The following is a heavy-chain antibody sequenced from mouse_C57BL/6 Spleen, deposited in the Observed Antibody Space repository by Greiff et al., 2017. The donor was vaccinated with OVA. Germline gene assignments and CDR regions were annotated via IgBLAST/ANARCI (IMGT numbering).Heavy chain of an antibody. CDR2: IYPGNSAT. Sequence: EVQLQQSGTVLVRPGASVKMSCKASGYTFTSYWMHWVNQRPGQGLEWVGAIYPGNSATSYTQKFKGKAKLTADTSASTAYMELSSLTNEDSAVYYCTRVDYYGSTFFDYWGQGTTLTVSS. V-gene: IGHV1-5*01. D-gene: IGHD1-1*01. CDR3: TRVDYYGSTFFDY. J-gene: IGHJ2*01. CDR1: GYTFTSYW.